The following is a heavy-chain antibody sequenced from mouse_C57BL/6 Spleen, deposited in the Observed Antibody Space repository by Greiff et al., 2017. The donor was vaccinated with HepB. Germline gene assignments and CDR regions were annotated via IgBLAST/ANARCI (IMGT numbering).Heavy chain of an antibody. J-gene: IGHJ2*01. CDR1: GYTFTSYW. CDR2: IDPSDSYT. CDR3: ARVGHYSNYEGNFDY. V-gene: IGHV1-69*01. D-gene: IGHD2-5*01. Sequence: QVQLQQSGAELVMPGASVKLSCKASGYTFTSYWMHWVKQRPGQGLEWIGEIDPSDSYTNYNQKFKGKSTLTVDKSSSTAYMQLSSLTSEDSAVYYCARVGHYSNYEGNFDYWGQGTTLTVSS.